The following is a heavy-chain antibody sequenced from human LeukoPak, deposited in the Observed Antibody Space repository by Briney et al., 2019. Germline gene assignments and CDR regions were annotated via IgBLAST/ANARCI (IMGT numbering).Heavy chain of an antibody. Sequence: GGSLRLSCAASGFALSSYWMSWVRQAPGKGLEWVANINQDGSEKYYVDSVKGRFTISRDNAKNSLYLQMNSLKDEDTSVYYCASSRIWGQGTLVTVSS. J-gene: IGHJ4*02. CDR1: GFALSSYW. CDR3: ASSRI. V-gene: IGHV3-7*02. CDR2: INQDGSEK.